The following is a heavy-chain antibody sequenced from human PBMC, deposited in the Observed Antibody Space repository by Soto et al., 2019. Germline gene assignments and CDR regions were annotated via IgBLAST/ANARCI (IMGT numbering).Heavy chain of an antibody. V-gene: IGHV1-3*01. CDR1: GYTFTSYA. J-gene: IGHJ4*02. D-gene: IGHD1-1*01. CDR3: ARGRWTQTTADYYLDY. Sequence: ASVKVSCKASGYTFTSYAMQWVRQAPGQRPEWMGWINAGNGKTKYSEKFQGRVTITRDTSASTAYMELSSLRSEDTAVYNCARGRWTQTTADYYLDYWGQGTLVTVSS. CDR2: INAGNGKT.